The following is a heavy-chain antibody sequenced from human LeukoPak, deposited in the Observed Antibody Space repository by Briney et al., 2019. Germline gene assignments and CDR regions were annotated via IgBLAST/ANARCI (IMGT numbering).Heavy chain of an antibody. V-gene: IGHV3-48*01. CDR1: GFTFSSYS. J-gene: IGHJ6*02. D-gene: IGHD6-13*01. CDR2: ISSSSSTV. Sequence: GGSLRLSCAASGFTFSSYSMNWVRQAPGKGLEWVSYISSSSSTVYYADSVKGRFTSSRDNAKNSLYLQMNSLRAEDTAVYYCAKDQYSSSPNYYYGMDVWGQGTTVTVSS. CDR3: AKDQYSSSPNYYYGMDV.